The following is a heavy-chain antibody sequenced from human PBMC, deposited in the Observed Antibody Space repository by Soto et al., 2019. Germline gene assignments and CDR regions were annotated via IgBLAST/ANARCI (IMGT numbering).Heavy chain of an antibody. CDR2: ISYDGSNK. V-gene: IGHV3-30-3*01. CDR3: ARGPWGIVVVVAAAPDY. CDR1: GFTFSSYA. Sequence: ESGGGVVQPGRSLRLSCAASGFTFSSYAMHWVRQAPGKGLEWVAVISYDGSNKYYADSVKGRFTISRDNSKNTLYLQMNSLRAEDTAVYYCARGPWGIVVVVAAAPDYWGQGTLVTVSS. D-gene: IGHD2-15*01. J-gene: IGHJ4*02.